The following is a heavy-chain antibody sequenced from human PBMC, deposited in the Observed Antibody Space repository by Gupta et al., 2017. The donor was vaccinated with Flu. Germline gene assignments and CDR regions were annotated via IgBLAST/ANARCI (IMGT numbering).Heavy chain of an antibody. CDR1: GGSISNYY. Sequence: QVQLQESGPRLVKPSETLSLTCTVSGGSISNYYWRWIRQPPGRGLEWVGYIYHSGTTNYNPSLKSRITISVDTSKNQFSLKLNSVTAADTAVYYCARHPAWAAQGSFDYWGQGTLVAVSS. D-gene: IGHD7-27*01. J-gene: IGHJ4*02. CDR2: IYHSGTT. CDR3: ARHPAWAAQGSFDY. V-gene: IGHV4-59*08.